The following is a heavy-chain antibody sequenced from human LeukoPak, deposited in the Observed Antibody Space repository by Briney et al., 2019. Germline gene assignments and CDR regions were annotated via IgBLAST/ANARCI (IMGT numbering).Heavy chain of an antibody. CDR1: GGSFSGYY. Sequence: SETLSLTCAVYGGSFSGYYWSWIRQPPGKGLEWIGEINHSGSTNYNPSLKSRVTISVDTSKNQFSLKLSSVTAADTAMYYCARLGVTAKYYFDYWGQGTLVTVSS. V-gene: IGHV4-34*01. CDR3: ARLGVTAKYYFDY. CDR2: INHSGST. D-gene: IGHD2-21*02. J-gene: IGHJ4*02.